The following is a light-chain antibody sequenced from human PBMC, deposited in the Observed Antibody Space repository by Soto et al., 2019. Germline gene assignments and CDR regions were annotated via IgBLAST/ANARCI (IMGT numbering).Light chain of an antibody. Sequence: EKVMTQSPATLSVSPGERATLSCRASQSVSSNLAWYQQKPGQAPRLLIYGASTRATGFPARFSGSGSGTEFTLTISSLQSEDFAVYYCQQCNNWPYTFGQGTKLEIK. J-gene: IGKJ2*01. CDR1: QSVSSN. V-gene: IGKV3-15*01. CDR2: GAS. CDR3: QQCNNWPYT.